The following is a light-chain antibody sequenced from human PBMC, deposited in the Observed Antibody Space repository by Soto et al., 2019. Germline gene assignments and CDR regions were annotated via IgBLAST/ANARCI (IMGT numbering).Light chain of an antibody. J-gene: IGKJ5*01. CDR2: WAS. CDR1: QSVLYSSNNKNY. CDR3: QQYYSTPIT. Sequence: DIVMTQSPDSLAVSLGERPTINCKSSQSVLYSSNNKNYLAWYQQQPGQPPKLLIYWASTRESGVPDRFSGSGSGTDFTLTISSLQAEDVAVYYCQQYYSTPITFGQGTRLEIK. V-gene: IGKV4-1*01.